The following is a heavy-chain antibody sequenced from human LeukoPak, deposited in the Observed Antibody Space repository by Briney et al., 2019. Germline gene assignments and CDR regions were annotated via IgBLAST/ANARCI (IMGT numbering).Heavy chain of an antibody. Sequence: GGSLRLSCAASGFTFSSYAMSWVRQAPGKGLEWVSAISGSGGGTYYADSVKGRFTISRDNSKNTLYLQMNSLRAEDTAVYYCAKDPQLLWFGEYPYYFDYWGQGTLVTVSS. CDR2: ISGSGGGT. J-gene: IGHJ4*02. CDR1: GFTFSSYA. V-gene: IGHV3-23*01. CDR3: AKDPQLLWFGEYPYYFDY. D-gene: IGHD3-10*01.